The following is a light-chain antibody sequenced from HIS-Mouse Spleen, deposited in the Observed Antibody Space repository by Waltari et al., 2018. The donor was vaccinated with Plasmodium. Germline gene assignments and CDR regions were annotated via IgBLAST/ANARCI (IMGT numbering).Light chain of an antibody. V-gene: IGKV3-15*01. Sequence: EIVLTQSPATLSVSPGERATLSCRASQSVSSNLAWDQQKPGQAPRLHIYGASTRATGMPARFSGSGSGTEFTLTISSLQSEDFAVYYCQQYNNWSFTFGPGTKVDIK. CDR2: GAS. J-gene: IGKJ3*01. CDR3: QQYNNWSFT. CDR1: QSVSSN.